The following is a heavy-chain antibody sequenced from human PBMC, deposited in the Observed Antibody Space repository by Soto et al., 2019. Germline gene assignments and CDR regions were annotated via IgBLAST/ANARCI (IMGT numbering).Heavy chain of an antibody. CDR1: GFAFSSYS. CDR3: ARDWTGIAARRHYYGMDV. V-gene: IGHV3-48*02. J-gene: IGHJ6*02. CDR2: ISSSSSTI. Sequence: GGSLRLSCAASGFAFSSYSMNWVRQAPGKGLEWVSYISSSSSTIYYADSVKGRFTISRDNAKNSLYLQMNSLRDEDTAVYYCARDWTGIAARRHYYGMDVWGQGTTVTVSS. D-gene: IGHD6-6*01.